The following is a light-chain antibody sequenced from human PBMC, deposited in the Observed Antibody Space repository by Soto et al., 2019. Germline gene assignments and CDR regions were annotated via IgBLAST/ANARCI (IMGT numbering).Light chain of an antibody. CDR2: EVT. Sequence: QSALTQPASVSGSLGQSITISCTGTSSDVGGYNYVSWYQQHPGKAPKLVIYEVTKRPSGVSNRFSGSKSGNTASLTISGLQAEDETDYYCSSYTSTNHVVFGGGTKVTVL. CDR3: SSYTSTNHVV. V-gene: IGLV2-14*01. J-gene: IGLJ2*01. CDR1: SSDVGGYNY.